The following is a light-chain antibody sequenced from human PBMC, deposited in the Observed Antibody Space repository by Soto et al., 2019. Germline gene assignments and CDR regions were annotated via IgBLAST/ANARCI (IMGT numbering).Light chain of an antibody. J-gene: IGKJ5*01. V-gene: IGKV3-20*01. CDR2: GAS. CDR3: QQYGRAPIT. Sequence: EIVMTQSPATLSVSPGERVTLSCRASQSVGSNLAWYQQKPGQSPRLLIYGASSRATGIPDRFIGSGSGTDFTLTISRLEPEDFAVYACQQYGRAPITFGQGTRLEIK. CDR1: QSVGSN.